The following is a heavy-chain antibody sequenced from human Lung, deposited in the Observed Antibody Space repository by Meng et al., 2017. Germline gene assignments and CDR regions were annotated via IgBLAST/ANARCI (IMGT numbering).Heavy chain of an antibody. Sequence: QVQLQQWGAGLLKPSETLSLTCVVSGGSFSDYYWSWIRQPPGKGLEWIGEINHSGSTNYNPSLESRATISVDTSQNNLPLKLSSVTAADSAVYYCARGPTTMAHDFDYWGQGTLVTVS. V-gene: IGHV4-34*01. D-gene: IGHD4-11*01. CDR2: INHSGST. CDR3: ARGPTTMAHDFDY. CDR1: GGSFSDYY. J-gene: IGHJ4*02.